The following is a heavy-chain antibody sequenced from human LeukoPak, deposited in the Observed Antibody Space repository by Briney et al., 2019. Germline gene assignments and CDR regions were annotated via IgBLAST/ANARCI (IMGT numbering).Heavy chain of an antibody. Sequence: PGGSLRLSCAASGFTFSGSAMHWVRQASGKGLEWVGRIRSKANSYATAYAASVKGRFTISRDDSKNTAYLQMNSLKTEDTAVYNCTRPTFCGGDCYGIFDYWGQGTLVTVSS. J-gene: IGHJ4*02. CDR1: GFTFSGSA. D-gene: IGHD2-21*02. V-gene: IGHV3-73*01. CDR3: TRPTFCGGDCYGIFDY. CDR2: IRSKANSYAT.